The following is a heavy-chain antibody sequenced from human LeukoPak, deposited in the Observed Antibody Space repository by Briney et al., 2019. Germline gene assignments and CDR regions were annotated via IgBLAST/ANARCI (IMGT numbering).Heavy chain of an antibody. J-gene: IGHJ4*02. CDR2: IYYSGTT. V-gene: IGHV4-38-2*02. CDR1: GYSISSGYY. D-gene: IGHD5-18*01. CDR3: ARRGDSYGVFDY. Sequence: SETLSLTCTVSGYSISSGYYWAWIRQPPGKGLEWIGSIYYSGTTYYNPSLKSRITTSVDTSKNQFSLKLSSVTAADTAVYYCARRGDSYGVFDYWGQGTLVTVSS.